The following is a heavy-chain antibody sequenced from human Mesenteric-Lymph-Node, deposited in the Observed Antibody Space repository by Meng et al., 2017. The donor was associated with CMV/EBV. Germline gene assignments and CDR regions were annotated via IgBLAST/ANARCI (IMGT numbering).Heavy chain of an antibody. V-gene: IGHV3-21*01. D-gene: IGHD1-14*01. Sequence: SDFTFFKYTMNWVRQAPGKGLEWVSAISSGSGHIYYADSVKGRFTISRDNAKNSLYLQMNSLRGEDTAVYYCATESASPAGWSFDIWGQGTMVTVSS. CDR1: DFTFFKYT. J-gene: IGHJ3*02. CDR3: ATESASPAGWSFDI. CDR2: ISSGSGHI.